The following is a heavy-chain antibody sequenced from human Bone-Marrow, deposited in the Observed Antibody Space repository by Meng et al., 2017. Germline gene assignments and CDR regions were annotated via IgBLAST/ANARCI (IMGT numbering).Heavy chain of an antibody. J-gene: IGHJ4*02. D-gene: IGHD3-10*01. CDR2: INPNSGGT. CDR1: GYTFTGYY. Sequence: ASVKVSCKASGYTFTGYYMHWVRQAPGQGLEWMGWINPNSGGTNYAQKFQGRVTMTRDTSISTAYMELSRLRSDGTAVYYCARALGRGGSGSYYNVYWGQGTLVTVSS. V-gene: IGHV1-2*02. CDR3: ARALGRGGSGSYYNVY.